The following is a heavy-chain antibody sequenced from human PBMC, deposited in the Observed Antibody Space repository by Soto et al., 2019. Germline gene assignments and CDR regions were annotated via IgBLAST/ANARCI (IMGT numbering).Heavy chain of an antibody. D-gene: IGHD4-17*01. CDR3: AKDFYGDSTFDY. CDR2: ISYDGSNK. Sequence: GGSLRLSCAASGFTFSSYGMHWVRQAPGKGLEWVAVISYDGSNKYYADSVKGRFTISRDNSKNTLYLQMNSLRAEDTAVYYCAKDFYGDSTFDYWGQGTLVTVSS. CDR1: GFTFSSYG. J-gene: IGHJ4*02. V-gene: IGHV3-30*18.